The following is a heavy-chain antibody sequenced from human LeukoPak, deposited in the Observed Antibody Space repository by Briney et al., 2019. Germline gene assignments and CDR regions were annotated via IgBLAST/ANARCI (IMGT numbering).Heavy chain of an antibody. Sequence: PGRSLRLSCAASGFTFDDYAMHWVRQAPGKGLEWVSGISWNSGSIGYADSVKGRFTISRDNAKNSLYLQMNSLRAEDTALYYCAKDRAGDRYYFDYWGQGTLVTVSS. CDR2: ISWNSGSI. J-gene: IGHJ4*02. V-gene: IGHV3-9*01. CDR3: AKDRAGDRYYFDY. CDR1: GFTFDDYA. D-gene: IGHD7-27*01.